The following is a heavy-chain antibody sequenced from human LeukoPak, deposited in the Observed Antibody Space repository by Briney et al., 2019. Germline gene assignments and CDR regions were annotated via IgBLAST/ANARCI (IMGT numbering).Heavy chain of an antibody. CDR1: GCIFSSYG. J-gene: IGHJ4*02. CDR3: ARELLSSWYYYDY. Sequence: GGSLRLSCAASGCIFSSYGMHWVRQAPGKGLEWVAFIRYDGSNKYYADSVEGRFTISRDNAKNTLYLQMNSLRAEDTAVYYCARELLSSWYYYDYWGQGTLVTVSS. V-gene: IGHV3-30*02. CDR2: IRYDGSNK. D-gene: IGHD6-13*01.